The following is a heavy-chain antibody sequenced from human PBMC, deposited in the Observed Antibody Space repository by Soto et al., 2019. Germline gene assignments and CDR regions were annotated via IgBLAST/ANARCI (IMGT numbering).Heavy chain of an antibody. Sequence: SGPTLVNPTQTLTLTCTFSGFSLSTSGVGVGWIRQPPGKALEWLAVIYWNDDKRYSPSLKSRLTITKDTSKNQVVLTVTNMDPVDTATYYCAHRRAAVTGPGAPPDYWGQGTLVTVSS. V-gene: IGHV2-5*01. CDR3: AHRRAAVTGPGAPPDY. D-gene: IGHD6-19*01. CDR2: IYWNDDK. CDR1: GFSLSTSGVG. J-gene: IGHJ4*02.